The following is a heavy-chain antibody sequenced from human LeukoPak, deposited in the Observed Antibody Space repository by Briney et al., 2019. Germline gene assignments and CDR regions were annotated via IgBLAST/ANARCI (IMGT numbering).Heavy chain of an antibody. CDR1: GGSIGTYY. D-gene: IGHD3-16*02. J-gene: IGHJ6*03. V-gene: IGHV4-59*08. Sequence: SETLSLTCTVSGGSIGTYYWSWVRQSPGKGLEWIGYIYVTGNRYNPYLQSRITISVDTSRNQFFLKMSSVTAADTAVYYCARHIGGGIEDMDVWGKGTKVTVSS. CDR2: IYVTGN. CDR3: ARHIGGGIEDMDV.